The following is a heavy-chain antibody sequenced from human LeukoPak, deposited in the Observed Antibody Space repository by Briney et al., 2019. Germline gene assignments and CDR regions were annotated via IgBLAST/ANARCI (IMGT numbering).Heavy chain of an antibody. CDR1: GGTFSSYA. J-gene: IGHJ6*03. CDR2: IIPIFGTA. V-gene: IGHV1-69*05. Sequence: SVKVTCKASGGTFSSYAISWVRQAPGQGLEWMRRIIPIFGTANYAQKFQGRVTITTDESTSTAYMELSSLRSEDTAVYYCASRNYDFWSAPRGYYYYYMDVWGRGTTVTVSS. D-gene: IGHD3-3*01. CDR3: ASRNYDFWSAPRGYYYYYMDV.